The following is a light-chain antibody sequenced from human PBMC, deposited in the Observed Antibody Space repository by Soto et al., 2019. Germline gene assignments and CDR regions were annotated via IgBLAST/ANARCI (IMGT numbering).Light chain of an antibody. J-gene: IGKJ5*01. Sequence: DIQMTQSPSSLSASLEDRVTITCRASQGINNLLAWYQQKPGKAPKSLIKTASILQSGVPSRFSGSGSETDFTLTISSLQPEDFATYYCQQYNSFPRTFGQGTRLEI. CDR2: TAS. CDR1: QGINNL. CDR3: QQYNSFPRT. V-gene: IGKV1D-16*01.